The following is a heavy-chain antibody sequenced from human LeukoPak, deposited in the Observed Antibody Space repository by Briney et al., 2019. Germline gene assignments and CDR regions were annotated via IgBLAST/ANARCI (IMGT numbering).Heavy chain of an antibody. CDR2: IRSSGSTT. CDR1: GFTFSSYS. J-gene: IGHJ4*02. D-gene: IGHD6-6*01. Sequence: PGGSLRLSCAASGFTFSSYSMNWVRQAPGKGLEWISYIRSSGSTTLYADSVEGRFTISRDNAKDSLYLQMNSLRAEDTAVYYCARDRRGHSYYFDYWGQGTLVTVSS. V-gene: IGHV3-48*01. CDR3: ARDRRGHSYYFDY.